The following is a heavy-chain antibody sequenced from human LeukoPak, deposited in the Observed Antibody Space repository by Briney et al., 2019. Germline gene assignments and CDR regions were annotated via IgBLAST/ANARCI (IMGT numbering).Heavy chain of an antibody. CDR3: ARAQAVAGSNYYYMDV. CDR2: INHSGST. V-gene: IGHV4-34*01. J-gene: IGHJ6*03. D-gene: IGHD6-19*01. CDR1: GGSISSYY. Sequence: SETLSLTCTVSGGSISSYYWSWIRQPPGKGLEWIGEINHSGSTNYNPSLKSRVTISVDTSKNQFSLKLSSVTAADTAVYYCARAQAVAGSNYYYMDVWGKGTTVTVSS.